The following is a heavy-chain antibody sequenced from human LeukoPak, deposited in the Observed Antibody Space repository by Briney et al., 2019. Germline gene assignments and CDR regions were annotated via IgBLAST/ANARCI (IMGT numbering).Heavy chain of an antibody. Sequence: ASVKVSCKVSGYTLTELSIHWVRQAPGKGLEWMGGFDPEDAETIYAQKFQGRVSMTEDTSTDTAYMELSSLRSEDTAVYYCATDSEGGNSLLDYWGQGSLVTVSS. V-gene: IGHV1-24*01. CDR2: FDPEDAET. J-gene: IGHJ4*02. CDR1: GYTLTELS. CDR3: ATDSEGGNSLLDY. D-gene: IGHD4-23*01.